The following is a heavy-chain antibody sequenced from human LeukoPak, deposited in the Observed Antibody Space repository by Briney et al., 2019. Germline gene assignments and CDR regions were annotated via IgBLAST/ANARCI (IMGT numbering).Heavy chain of an antibody. CDR2: MHPNSGDT. CDR1: GYTFTSYD. J-gene: IGHJ3*02. Sequence: ASVKVSCKASGYTFTSYDINWVRQATGQGLEYMGWMHPNSGDTGYAQKFQGRVTMTRNTSISTAYTELRSLRSEGTAVYYCARVKENAFDIWGQGTMVTVSS. CDR3: ARVKENAFDI. V-gene: IGHV1-8*01.